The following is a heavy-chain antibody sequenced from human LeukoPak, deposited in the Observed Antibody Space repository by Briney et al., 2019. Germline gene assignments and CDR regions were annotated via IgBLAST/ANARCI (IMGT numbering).Heavy chain of an antibody. J-gene: IGHJ4*02. CDR1: GFTVSSNY. CDR3: AREDSPIRFLEWLTPLDY. CDR2: IKQDGSEK. V-gene: IGHV3-7*03. D-gene: IGHD3-3*01. Sequence: QAGGSLRLSCAASGFTVSSNYMNWVRQAPGKGLEWVANIKQDGSEKYYVDSVKGRFTISRDNAKNSLYLQMNSLRAEDTAVYYCAREDSPIRFLEWLTPLDYWGQGTLVTVSS.